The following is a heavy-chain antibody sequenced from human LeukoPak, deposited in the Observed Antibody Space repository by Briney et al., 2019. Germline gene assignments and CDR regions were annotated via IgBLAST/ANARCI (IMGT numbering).Heavy chain of an antibody. CDR1: GGSFSGYY. Sequence: PSETLSLTCAVYGGSFSGYYWSWIRQPPGKGLEWIGEINHSGSTNYNPSLKSRVTISVDTSKNQFSLKLSSVTAADTAVCYCARLRGSGKEYFDYWGQGTLVTVSS. D-gene: IGHD3-10*01. CDR3: ARLRGSGKEYFDY. CDR2: INHSGST. J-gene: IGHJ4*02. V-gene: IGHV4-34*01.